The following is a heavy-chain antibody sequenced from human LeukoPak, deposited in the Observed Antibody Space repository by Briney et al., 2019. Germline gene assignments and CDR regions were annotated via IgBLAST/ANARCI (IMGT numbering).Heavy chain of an antibody. CDR1: GGSISSHY. Sequence: PWETLSLTCTVSGGSISSHYWSWFRQTPGERPEWIAFIYYSGTTNYNPSLKGRVTISIDSSKNQFSLKLSSVTAADTAIYYCARGTGFYDSSGHYYWGYFDSWGQGNLVPVSS. J-gene: IGHJ4*02. CDR3: ARGTGFYDSSGHYYWGYFDS. D-gene: IGHD3-22*01. CDR2: IYYSGTT. V-gene: IGHV4-59*11.